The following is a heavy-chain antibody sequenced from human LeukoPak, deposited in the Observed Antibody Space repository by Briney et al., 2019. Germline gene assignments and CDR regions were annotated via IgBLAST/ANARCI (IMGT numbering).Heavy chain of an antibody. Sequence: GGSLRLFCAASGFTFSSYRMQWLRQAPGKGLEGVAFIRYDWSNKYYADSVKGRFTISRDNSKNSLYLQMNSLRAEDTTLYYCANLEGEYDFWSGYRLGAWYYYYYYMDVWGKGTTVTISS. CDR2: IRYDWSNK. D-gene: IGHD3-3*01. J-gene: IGHJ6*03. CDR3: ANLEGEYDFWSGYRLGAWYYYYYYMDV. V-gene: IGHV3-30*02. CDR1: GFTFSSYR.